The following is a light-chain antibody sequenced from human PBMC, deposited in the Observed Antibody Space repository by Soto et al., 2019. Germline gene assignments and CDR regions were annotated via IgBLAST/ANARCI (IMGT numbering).Light chain of an antibody. CDR1: PSVSSY. V-gene: IGKV3-11*01. Sequence: EIVLTQSPATLSLSPGESATLSCRASPSVSSYLAWYQQKPGQAPRLLIYDASNRATGIPARFSGSGSGTDFTLTISSLEPEDFAVYYCQQRSNWPPTFGQGTKVDI. CDR3: QQRSNWPPT. CDR2: DAS. J-gene: IGKJ1*01.